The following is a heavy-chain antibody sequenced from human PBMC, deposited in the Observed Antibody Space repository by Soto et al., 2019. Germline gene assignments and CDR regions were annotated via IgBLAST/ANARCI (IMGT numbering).Heavy chain of an antibody. V-gene: IGHV1-46*03. D-gene: IGHD3-3*01. CDR1: GYTFTSYY. CDR3: ARAPYDFWSGYYFDY. Sequence: ASVQGSCKASGYTFTSYYRHWVRQAPGQGLEWMGIINPSGGSTSYAQKFQGRVTMTRDTSTSTVYMELSSLRSEDTAVYYCARAPYDFWSGYYFDYWGQGTLVTVSS. CDR2: INPSGGST. J-gene: IGHJ4*02.